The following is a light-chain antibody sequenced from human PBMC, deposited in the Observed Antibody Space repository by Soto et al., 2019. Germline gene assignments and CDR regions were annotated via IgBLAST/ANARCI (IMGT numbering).Light chain of an antibody. CDR2: DVS. CDR1: SSDVGGYNY. J-gene: IGLJ2*01. CDR3: CSYAGSYPYVV. V-gene: IGLV2-11*01. Sequence: QSALNQPRSVSGSPGQSVTISCTGTSSDVGGYNYVSWYQQHPGKAPKLMIYDVSKRPSGVPDRFSGSKSGNTASLTISGLQAEDEADYYCCSYAGSYPYVVFGGGTKLTVL.